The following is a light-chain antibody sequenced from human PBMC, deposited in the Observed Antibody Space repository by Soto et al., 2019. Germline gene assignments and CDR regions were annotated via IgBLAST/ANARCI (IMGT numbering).Light chain of an antibody. V-gene: IGKV3-20*01. CDR2: GAS. J-gene: IGKJ4*01. CDR3: QQYGGSPELT. Sequence: EIVLTQSPGTLSLSEGERATLSCRASQSVSSNYLAWYQQKPGQAPRLLIYGASSRATGIPDRFSGSGSGTDFTLTISRLEPEDFAVYYCQQYGGSPELTFGGGTKVEIK. CDR1: QSVSSNY.